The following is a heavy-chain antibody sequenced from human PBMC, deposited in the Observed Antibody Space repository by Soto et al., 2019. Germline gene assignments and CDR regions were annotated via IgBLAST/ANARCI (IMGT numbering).Heavy chain of an antibody. CDR3: AKKRGAGDYTNWSFAV. CDR1: GFMFSCCA. D-gene: IGHD2-2*02. CDR2: IHGDGDYS. J-gene: IGHJ2*01. Sequence: EVQLLDSGGGLVQPGGSLRLSCAASGFMFSCCAMSWVRQAPGKGLEWVSTIHGDGDYSHYTDSVEGRFTISRDNSRNTRYLQMDILRADDTATYYCAKKRGAGDYTNWSFAVWGRGTLVAVSS. V-gene: IGHV3-23*01.